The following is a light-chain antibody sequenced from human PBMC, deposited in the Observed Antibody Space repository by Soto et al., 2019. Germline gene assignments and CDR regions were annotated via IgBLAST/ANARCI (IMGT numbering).Light chain of an antibody. CDR1: RSLLHINGQNY. CDR2: LGS. J-gene: IGKJ4*01. CDR3: MQGLQAPLT. V-gene: IGKV2-28*01. Sequence: VMTQSPLSLPVTPGEPASISCRSSRSLLHINGQNYLDWYLQKPGQSPQLLIYLGSNRASGVTDRFSGSGSGTDFTLQISRVEAEDAGVYYCMQGLQAPLTLGGGTKLEIK.